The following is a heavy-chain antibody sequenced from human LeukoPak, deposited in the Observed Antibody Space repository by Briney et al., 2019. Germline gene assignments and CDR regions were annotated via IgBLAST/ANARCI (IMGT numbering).Heavy chain of an antibody. D-gene: IGHD3-22*01. CDR1: GFTFSSYS. Sequence: GGTLRLSCAASGFTFSSYSMNWVRQAPGKGLEWVSYISSSSSTIYYADSVKGRFTISRKNPKKSLYLQMNSLTADDTAGYYCARAIGSSGYYYAEVYYFDYWGQRTLVTVSS. J-gene: IGHJ4*02. CDR3: ARAIGSSGYYYAEVYYFDY. CDR2: ISSSSSTI. V-gene: IGHV3-48*01.